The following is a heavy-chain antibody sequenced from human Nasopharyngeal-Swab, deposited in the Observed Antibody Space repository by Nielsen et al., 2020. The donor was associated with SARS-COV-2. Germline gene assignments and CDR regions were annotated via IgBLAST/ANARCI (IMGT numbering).Heavy chain of an antibody. D-gene: IGHD1-14*01. Sequence: SETLSLTCTVSGVSISDTSYYWGWIRQTPGKGLEWIGNIYYTGSTHYNPSLKDRVTISLDTSKSQFSLKLSSVTAADTAVYYCARHAGFAGHRQYYFDYWGQGTRVAVSS. CDR2: IYYTGST. V-gene: IGHV4-39*01. J-gene: IGHJ4*02. CDR1: GVSISDTSYY. CDR3: ARHAGFAGHRQYYFDY.